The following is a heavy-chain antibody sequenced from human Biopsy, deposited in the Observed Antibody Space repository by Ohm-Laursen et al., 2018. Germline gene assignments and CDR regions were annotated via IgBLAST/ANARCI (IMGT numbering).Heavy chain of an antibody. D-gene: IGHD3-22*01. Sequence: SETLSLTCIVSGGSFTGHYWTWIRQPPGKGLEWIGHISHTGYTSYKSSLKSRVAISLDTSRKHFSLRLTSLAAADTAVYYCASVVLGPTNDAFDLWGQGTMVVVSS. CDR3: ASVVLGPTNDAFDL. CDR2: ISHTGYT. CDR1: GGSFTGHY. V-gene: IGHV4-59*08. J-gene: IGHJ3*01.